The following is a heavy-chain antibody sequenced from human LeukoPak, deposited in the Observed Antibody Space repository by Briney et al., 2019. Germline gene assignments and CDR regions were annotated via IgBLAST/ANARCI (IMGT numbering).Heavy chain of an antibody. CDR1: GFTFSSYW. CDR3: AKLSLTNIMIRGNWFDS. D-gene: IGHD3-16*01. J-gene: IGHJ5*01. CDR2: IKTDGSQI. V-gene: IGHV3-7*01. Sequence: GGSLRLSCVASGFTFSSYWMTWVRQAPGKGLEWVANIKTDGSQIYYVDSVKGRFTISRDNAKNSLYLQMNSLRAEDTAVYYCAKLSLTNIMIRGNWFDSWGQGTLVTVSS.